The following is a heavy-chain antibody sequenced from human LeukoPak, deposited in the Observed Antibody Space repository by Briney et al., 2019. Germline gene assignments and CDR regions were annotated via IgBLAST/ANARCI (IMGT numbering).Heavy chain of an antibody. D-gene: IGHD3-10*01. V-gene: IGHV3-23*01. J-gene: IGHJ2*01. Sequence: PGGSLRLSCAASGFTFSSYAMSWVRQAPGKGLEWVSAISGSGGSTYYADSVKSRFTISRENAKNSLYLQMNSLRAGDTAVYYCAREFARPGYWYFDLWGRGTLVTVSS. CDR1: GFTFSSYA. CDR2: ISGSGGST. CDR3: AREFARPGYWYFDL.